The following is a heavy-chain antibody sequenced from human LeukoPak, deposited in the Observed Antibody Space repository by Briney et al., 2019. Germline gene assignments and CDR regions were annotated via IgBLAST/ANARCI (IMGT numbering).Heavy chain of an antibody. CDR3: AYDSSGYPVDY. Sequence: SETLSLTCTVSGGSISSYYWSWIRQPPGKGLAWIGYIYYSGSTNYNPSLKSRVTISVDTSKNQFSLKLSSATAADTAVYYCAYDSSGYPVDYWGQGTLVTVSS. V-gene: IGHV4-59*01. CDR1: GGSISSYY. CDR2: IYYSGST. D-gene: IGHD3-22*01. J-gene: IGHJ4*02.